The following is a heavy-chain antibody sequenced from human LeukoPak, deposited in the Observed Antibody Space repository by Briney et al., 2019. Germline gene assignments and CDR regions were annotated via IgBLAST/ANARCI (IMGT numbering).Heavy chain of an antibody. CDR1: GFTFSSYG. D-gene: IGHD3-10*01. J-gene: IGHJ4*02. V-gene: IGHV3-23*01. CDR3: AKGQGAYYYGSGSLDY. Sequence: QPGGSLRLSCAASGFTFSSYGMSWVRQAPGKGLEWVSANSGSGGSTYYADSVKGRFTISRDNSKNTLYLQMNSLRAEDTAVCYCAKGQGAYYYGSGSLDYWGQGTLVTVSS. CDR2: NSGSGGST.